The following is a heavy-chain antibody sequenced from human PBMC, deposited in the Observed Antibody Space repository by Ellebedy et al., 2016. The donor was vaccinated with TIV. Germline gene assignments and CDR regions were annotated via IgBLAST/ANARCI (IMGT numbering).Heavy chain of an antibody. CDR1: GYTLTELS. D-gene: IGHD2-15*01. V-gene: IGHV1-24*01. Sequence: ASVKVSCKVSGYTLTELSMHWVRQAPGKGLEWMGGFDPDDGETIYAQKFQGRVTMTEDTSTDTAYMELSSLRSEDTAVYYCATTGYCSGGSCYFDANFDYWGQGTLVTVSS. J-gene: IGHJ4*02. CDR3: ATTGYCSGGSCYFDANFDY. CDR2: FDPDDGET.